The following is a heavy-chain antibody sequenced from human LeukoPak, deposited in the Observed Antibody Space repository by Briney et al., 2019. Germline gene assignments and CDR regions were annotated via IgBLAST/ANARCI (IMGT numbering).Heavy chain of an antibody. CDR1: GGSISSGGYY. J-gene: IGHJ4*02. V-gene: IGHV4-31*03. CDR2: IYYSGST. Sequence: SETLSLTCTVSGGSISSGGYYWSWIRQHPGKGLEWIGYIYYSGSTYYNPSLKSRVTISVDTSKNQFSLKLSSVTAADTAVYYCAKGSGRVRGTLALDFDYWGQGTLVTVSS. CDR3: AKGSGRVRGTLALDFDY. D-gene: IGHD3-10*01.